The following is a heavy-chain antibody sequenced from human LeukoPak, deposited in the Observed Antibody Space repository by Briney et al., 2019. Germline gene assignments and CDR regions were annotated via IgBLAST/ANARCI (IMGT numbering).Heavy chain of an antibody. D-gene: IGHD4-11*01. Sequence: SVKVSCKASGGTFSSYAISGVRQAPGQGLEWMGGIIPIFGTANYAQKFQGRVTITADESTSTAYMELSSLRSEDTAVYYCARDKTTRPYYFDYWGQGTLVTVSS. CDR3: ARDKTTRPYYFDY. V-gene: IGHV1-69*01. J-gene: IGHJ4*02. CDR1: GGTFSSYA. CDR2: IIPIFGTA.